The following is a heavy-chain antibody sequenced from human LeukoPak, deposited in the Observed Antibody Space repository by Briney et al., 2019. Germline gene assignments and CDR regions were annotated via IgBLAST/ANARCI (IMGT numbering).Heavy chain of an antibody. CDR3: AELGITMIGGV. J-gene: IGHJ6*04. Sequence: PGGSLRLSCAASGFTFSSYWMTWVRQAPGKGLEWVANIKQDGSQKYYVDSVKGRFTISRDNAKNSLYLQMNSLRAEDTAVYYCAELGITMIGGVWGKGTTVTISS. D-gene: IGHD3-10*02. V-gene: IGHV3-7*01. CDR1: GFTFSSYW. CDR2: IKQDGSQK.